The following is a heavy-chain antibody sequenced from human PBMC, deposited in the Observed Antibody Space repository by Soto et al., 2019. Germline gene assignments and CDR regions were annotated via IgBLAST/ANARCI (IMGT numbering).Heavy chain of an antibody. CDR3: ARDWLLSSPYYYYGMDV. Sequence: QVQLVQSGAEVKKPGSSVKVSCKASGGTFSSYAISWVRQAPGQGLEWMGGIIPIFGTANYAQKIQGRVTITADESTSTDYMELSSLRSEDTAVYYCARDWLLSSPYYYYGMDVWGQGTTVTVSS. CDR1: GGTFSSYA. CDR2: IIPIFGTA. J-gene: IGHJ6*02. V-gene: IGHV1-69*01. D-gene: IGHD2-2*01.